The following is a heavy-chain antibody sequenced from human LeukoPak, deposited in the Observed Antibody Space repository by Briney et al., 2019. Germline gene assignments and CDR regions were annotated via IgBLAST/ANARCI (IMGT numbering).Heavy chain of an antibody. CDR1: GGSINNYY. CDR2: IYYTGST. D-gene: IGHD3-22*01. V-gene: IGHV4-59*08. Sequence: PSETLSLTCTVSGGSINNYYWSWVRQPPGAGLEWLAYIYYTGSTNYNPSLKTRLTISVDTSKNQFSLRLNSVTAADTAVYYCAKDDYYDSSGYYFPDPGTDYWGQGTLVTVSS. CDR3: AKDDYYDSSGYYFPDPGTDY. J-gene: IGHJ4*02.